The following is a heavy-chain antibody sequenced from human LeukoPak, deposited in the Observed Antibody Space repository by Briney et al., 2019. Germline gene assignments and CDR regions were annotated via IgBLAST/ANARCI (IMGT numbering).Heavy chain of an antibody. V-gene: IGHV2-5*02. J-gene: IGHJ3*02. D-gene: IGHD2-8*01. CDR3: AHSISGVGAFDM. CDR2: IYWDDDK. CDR1: GFSLSTSGVG. Sequence: AGPTLVKPTQTLTLTCTFSGFSLSTSGVGVGWIRQPPGKALEWLALIYWDDDKRYSPSLKSRLTVAKDTSKSQVVIAITNMDPVDTATYYCAHSISGVGAFDMWGQGTMVTVPS.